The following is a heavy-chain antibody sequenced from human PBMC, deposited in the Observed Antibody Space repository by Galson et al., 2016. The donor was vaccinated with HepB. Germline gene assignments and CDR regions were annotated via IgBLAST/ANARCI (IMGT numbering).Heavy chain of an antibody. D-gene: IGHD3-3*01. V-gene: IGHV4-59*01. Sequence: SETLSLTCSVSGGSIGSYYWNWIRQPPGKGLEWIGYMYYRGNTNYNASLKSRVSLSLDTSKNQFSLKLTSVTAADTAVYYCARGEWQARSLYFYGMGVWGQGITVIVSS. CDR3: ARGEWQARSLYFYGMGV. J-gene: IGHJ6*02. CDR2: MYYRGNT. CDR1: GGSIGSYY.